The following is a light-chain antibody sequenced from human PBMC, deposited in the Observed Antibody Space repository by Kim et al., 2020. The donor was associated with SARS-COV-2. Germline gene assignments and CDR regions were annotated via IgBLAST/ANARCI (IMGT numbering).Light chain of an antibody. Sequence: SASPGQTASITCSGDKVGDKYACWYQQKPGQSLVLVIYQDSKRTSGIPERFSGSNSGNTATLTISGTQAMDEADYYCQAWDSSTVVFGGGTQLTVL. V-gene: IGLV3-1*01. CDR3: QAWDSSTVV. J-gene: IGLJ2*01. CDR2: QDS. CDR1: KVGDKY.